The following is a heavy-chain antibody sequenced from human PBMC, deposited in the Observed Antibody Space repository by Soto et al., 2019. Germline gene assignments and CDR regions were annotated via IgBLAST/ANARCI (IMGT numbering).Heavy chain of an antibody. CDR1: GGSIYTYY. J-gene: IGHJ5*02. Sequence: SETLSLTCNVSGGSIYTYYWNWIRQSPGKGLEWIGEINHSGSTNYNPSLMSRVTISVDTSKNQFSLKVRSVTAADTAVYYCARAGRKNYDYWFDPWGQGTLVTVSS. V-gene: IGHV4-34*01. CDR2: INHSGST. D-gene: IGHD3-16*01. CDR3: ARAGRKNYDYWFDP.